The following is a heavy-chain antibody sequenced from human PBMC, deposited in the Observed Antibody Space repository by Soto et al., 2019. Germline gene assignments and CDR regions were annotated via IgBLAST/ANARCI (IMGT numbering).Heavy chain of an antibody. J-gene: IGHJ2*01. D-gene: IGHD5-18*01. Sequence: GGSLRLSCAASGFTFSSYAMHWVRQAPGKGLEWVAVISYDGSNKYYANSVKGRFTISRDNSKNTLYLQMNSLRAEDTAVYYCARDPLWGTAMVLWYFDLWGRGTLVTVSS. V-gene: IGHV3-30-3*01. CDR3: ARDPLWGTAMVLWYFDL. CDR2: ISYDGSNK. CDR1: GFTFSSYA.